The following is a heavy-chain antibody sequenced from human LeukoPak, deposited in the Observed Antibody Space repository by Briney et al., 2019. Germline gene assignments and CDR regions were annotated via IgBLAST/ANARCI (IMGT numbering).Heavy chain of an antibody. Sequence: PGGSLRLSCSASGFSFYDYAMSWVRQAPGKGLEWVGFIRSKIYGGTTEYAASVKGRFIISRDDSKRIAYLKMDSLKTEDTAVYYCTSRRFRTEDLGYWGQGILVTVSS. CDR1: GFSFYDYA. J-gene: IGHJ4*02. CDR2: IRSKIYGGTT. CDR3: TSRRFRTEDLGY. V-gene: IGHV3-49*04. D-gene: IGHD3/OR15-3a*01.